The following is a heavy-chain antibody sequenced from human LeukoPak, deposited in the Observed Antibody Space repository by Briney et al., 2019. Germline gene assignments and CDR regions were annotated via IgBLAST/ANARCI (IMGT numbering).Heavy chain of an antibody. Sequence: GGSLRLSCAASGYTFTSYGISWVRQAPGQGLEWMGWISAYNGNTNYAQKLQGRVTMTTDTSTSTAYMELRSLRSDDTAVYYCARGAAATYWGQGTLVTVSS. CDR3: ARGAAATY. V-gene: IGHV1-18*01. CDR2: ISAYNGNT. CDR1: GYTFTSYG. D-gene: IGHD6-13*01. J-gene: IGHJ4*02.